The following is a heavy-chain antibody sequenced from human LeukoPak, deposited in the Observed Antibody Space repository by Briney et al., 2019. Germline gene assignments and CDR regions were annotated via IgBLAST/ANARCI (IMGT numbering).Heavy chain of an antibody. D-gene: IGHD1/OR15-1a*01. Sequence: PSETLSLTCTVSGGSISSYYWNWVRQPAGKGLEWIGRIYASSGSTNYSPSLKSRVTMSVDTSKIQFSLKLSSVTAADTAVYYCARPRGTMLTIYGHYFDYWGQGTLVTVSS. CDR1: GGSISSYY. CDR2: IYASSGST. CDR3: ARPRGTMLTIYGHYFDY. V-gene: IGHV4-4*07. J-gene: IGHJ4*02.